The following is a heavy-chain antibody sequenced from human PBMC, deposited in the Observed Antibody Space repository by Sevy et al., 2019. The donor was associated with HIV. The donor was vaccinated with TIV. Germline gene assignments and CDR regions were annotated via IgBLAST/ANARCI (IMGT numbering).Heavy chain of an antibody. J-gene: IGHJ4*02. CDR3: ASPARGYYFDY. CDR2: IIPIFGTA. D-gene: IGHD6-25*01. CDR1: GGTFSSYA. V-gene: IGHV1-69*13. Sequence: ASVKVSCEASGGTFSSYAISWVRQAPGQGLEWMGGIIPIFGTANYAQKFQGRVTITADESTSTAYMELSSLRSEDTAVYYCASPARGYYFDYWGQGTLVTVSS.